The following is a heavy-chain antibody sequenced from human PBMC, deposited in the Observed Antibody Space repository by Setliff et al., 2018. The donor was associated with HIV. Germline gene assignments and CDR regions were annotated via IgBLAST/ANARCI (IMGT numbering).Heavy chain of an antibody. CDR3: ARDRGGGYNNLDY. J-gene: IGHJ4*02. CDR1: GGSISTSSYY. Sequence: PSETLSLTCNVSGGSISTSSYYWGWIRQPPGKGLEWIGSFHYSASTSYNPSLRSRVTISVDTSKNQFSLKLTSVTAADTAVYYCARDRGGGYNNLDYWGQGTLVTVSS. CDR2: FHYSAST. D-gene: IGHD5-12*01. V-gene: IGHV4-39*02.